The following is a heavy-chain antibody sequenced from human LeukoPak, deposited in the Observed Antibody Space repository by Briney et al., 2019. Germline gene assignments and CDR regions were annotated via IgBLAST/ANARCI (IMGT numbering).Heavy chain of an antibody. J-gene: IGHJ6*03. CDR3: AREGYCSSTSCSGYYYYYMDV. CDR1: GFTVSSNY. Sequence: QPGGSLRLSCAASGFTVSSNYMSWVRQAPGKGLEWVSVIYSGGSTYYADSVKGRFTISRDNSKNTLYLQMNSLRAEDTAVYYCAREGYCSSTSCSGYYYYYMDVWGKGTTVTISS. V-gene: IGHV3-66*01. D-gene: IGHD2-2*01. CDR2: IYSGGST.